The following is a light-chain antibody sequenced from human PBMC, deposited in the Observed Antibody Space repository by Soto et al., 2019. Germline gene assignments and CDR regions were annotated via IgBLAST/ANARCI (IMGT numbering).Light chain of an antibody. Sequence: QSLLTQPPSVSGSPGQSVIISCTGTSSDVGTYNRVSWYQQPPGTAPKLMIFEVNNRPTGVPDRFSGSKSGNTASLTISRLQAEDEAVYYCSSYTSSSTYVFGTGTKVTVL. CDR3: SSYTSSSTYV. J-gene: IGLJ1*01. V-gene: IGLV2-18*02. CDR2: EVN. CDR1: SSDVGTYNR.